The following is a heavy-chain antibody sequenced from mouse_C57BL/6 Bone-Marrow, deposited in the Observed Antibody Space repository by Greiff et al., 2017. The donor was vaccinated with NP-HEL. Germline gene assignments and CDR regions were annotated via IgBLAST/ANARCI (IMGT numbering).Heavy chain of an antibody. Sequence: EVQLQQSVAELVRPGASVKLSCTASGFNIKNTYMHWVKQRPEQGLEWIGRIDTANGNTKYAPKFQGKATITADTSSNTAYLQLSSLTSEDTAIYYCASLDYYGSSYFDYWGQGTLVTVSA. V-gene: IGHV14-3*01. CDR2: IDTANGNT. CDR3: ASLDYYGSSYFDY. CDR1: GFNIKNTY. D-gene: IGHD1-1*01. J-gene: IGHJ3*01.